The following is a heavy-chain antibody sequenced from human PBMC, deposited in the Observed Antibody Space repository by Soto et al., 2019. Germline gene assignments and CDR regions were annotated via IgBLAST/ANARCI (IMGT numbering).Heavy chain of an antibody. CDR3: ARRSPMVTDFDY. D-gene: IGHD5-18*01. V-gene: IGHV3-11*01. Sequence: QVQLVESGGTLVKPGGSLRLSCTASGFRFSDYFMNWIRQAPGKRLEWLSYISGSGDTIFYADSVTGRFTISRDNAKNSLYLQMDSLRADDTAVHYCARRSPMVTDFDYWGQGTLVAVSS. J-gene: IGHJ4*02. CDR2: ISGSGDTI. CDR1: GFRFSDYF.